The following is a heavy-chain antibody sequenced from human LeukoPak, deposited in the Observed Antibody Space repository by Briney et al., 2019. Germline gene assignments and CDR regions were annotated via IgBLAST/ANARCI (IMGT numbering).Heavy chain of an antibody. Sequence: SETLSLTCAVYGGSFSGYYWNWIRQPPGKGLEWIGEINHTGNTNYNPSLKSRVTISVDTSKKQFSLSLTSVTAADTAVYYCARVGYPTQRRVLSAVSIPTAGAFDVWGQGTLVTVSS. D-gene: IGHD2-21*01. J-gene: IGHJ3*01. CDR2: INHTGNT. CDR1: GGSFSGYY. CDR3: ARVGYPTQRRVLSAVSIPTAGAFDV. V-gene: IGHV4-34*01.